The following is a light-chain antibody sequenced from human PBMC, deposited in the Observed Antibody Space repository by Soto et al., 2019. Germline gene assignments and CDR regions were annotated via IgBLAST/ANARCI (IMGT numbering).Light chain of an antibody. V-gene: IGKV3-20*01. CDR1: QSVSSN. J-gene: IGKJ1*01. CDR3: QQYGSSGT. Sequence: EIVMTQSPGTLSVSPGERATLSCRASQSVSSNLAWYQQKPGQAPRLLISDASTRATGIPARFSGSGSGTDFTLTISRLEPEDFAVYYCQQYGSSGTFGQGTKVDIK. CDR2: DAS.